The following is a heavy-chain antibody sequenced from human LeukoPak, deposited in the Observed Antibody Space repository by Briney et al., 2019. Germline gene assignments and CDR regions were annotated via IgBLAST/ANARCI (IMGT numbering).Heavy chain of an antibody. CDR1: VYTFTCYY. J-gene: IGHJ4*02. CDR3: ARDKPAEAALDF. CDR2: INPNSGGT. Sequence: ASVNVSFKSSVYTFTCYYIHRVRQAPGQGLEWMGWINPNSGGTNYAQKFQGRVTMTRDRSVNTAYMDLKSLTYDDTAVYYCARDKPAEAALDFWGQGTLVTVSS. V-gene: IGHV1-2*02.